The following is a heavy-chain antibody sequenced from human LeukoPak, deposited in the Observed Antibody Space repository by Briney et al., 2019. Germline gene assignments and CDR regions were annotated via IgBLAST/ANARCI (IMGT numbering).Heavy chain of an antibody. CDR3: ASSPPLLWFGEPPPYYYYMDV. Sequence: SETLSLTCTVSGGSISSYYWSWIRQPAGKGLEWIGRIYTSGSTNYNPSLKSRVTMSVDTSKNQFSLKLSSVTAADTAVYYCASSPPLLWFGEPPPYYYYMDVWGKGITVTVSS. D-gene: IGHD3-10*01. J-gene: IGHJ6*03. CDR2: IYTSGST. V-gene: IGHV4-4*07. CDR1: GGSISSYY.